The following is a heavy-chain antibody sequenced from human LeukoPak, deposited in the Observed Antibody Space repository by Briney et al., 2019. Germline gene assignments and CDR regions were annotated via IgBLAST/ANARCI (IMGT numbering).Heavy chain of an antibody. CDR3: ARHLRFLDYLSYFDY. D-gene: IGHD3-3*01. J-gene: IGHJ4*02. V-gene: IGHV4-39*01. CDR1: GGSISSNSYF. CDR2: IYYSGST. Sequence: SETLSLTCTVSGGSISSNSYFWGWIRQPPGKGLEWIGTIYYSGSTYYNPSLKSRVTISVDTSKNQLSLKLSSVTAADTAVYYCARHLRFLDYLSYFDYWGQGTLVTVSS.